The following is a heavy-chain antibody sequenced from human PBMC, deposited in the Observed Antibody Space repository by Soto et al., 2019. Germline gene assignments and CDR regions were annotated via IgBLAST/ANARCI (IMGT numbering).Heavy chain of an antibody. V-gene: IGHV5-51*01. CDR2: IYPGDSDT. J-gene: IGHJ4*02. CDR1: GYSFTSYW. CDR3: ARRFGYGGYLGYYFDY. D-gene: IGHD5-12*01. Sequence: LGESLKISCKGSGYSFTSYWIGWVRQMPGKGLECMGIIYPGDSDTRYSPSFQGQVTISADKSISTAYLQWSSLKASDTAMYYCARRFGYGGYLGYYFDYWGQGTLVTVSS.